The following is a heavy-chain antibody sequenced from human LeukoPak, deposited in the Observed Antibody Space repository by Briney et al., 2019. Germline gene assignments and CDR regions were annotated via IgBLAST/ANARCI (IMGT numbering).Heavy chain of an antibody. CDR3: ARVWYCSSTSCSRWGWFDP. CDR1: GGSVSSGSYY. V-gene: IGHV4-61*01. CDR2: TYYSGST. J-gene: IGHJ5*02. D-gene: IGHD2-2*01. Sequence: SETLSLTCTVSGGSVSSGSYYWSWIRQPPGKGLEWIGYTYYSGSTNYNPSLKSRVTISVDTSKNQFSLKLSSVTAADTAVYYCARVWYCSSTSCSRWGWFDPWGQGTLVTVSS.